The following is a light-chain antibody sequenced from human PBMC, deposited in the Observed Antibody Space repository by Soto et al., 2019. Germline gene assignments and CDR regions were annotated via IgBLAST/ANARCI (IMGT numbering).Light chain of an antibody. V-gene: IGLV1-40*01. CDR2: GNT. CDR3: HSYDTSLKVV. CDR1: SSNIGAGYD. Sequence: QPVLTQPPSVSGAPGQRVTISCTGSSSNIGAGYDVHWYQQLPGTAPKLLIYGNTNRPSGVPDRFSGSKSGTSGSLAITGLQAEDEADYYCHSYDTSLKVVFGGGTKLTVL. J-gene: IGLJ2*01.